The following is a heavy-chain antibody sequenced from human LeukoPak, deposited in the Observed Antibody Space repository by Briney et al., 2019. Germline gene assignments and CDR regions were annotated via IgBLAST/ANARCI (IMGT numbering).Heavy chain of an antibody. CDR1: GFSFSNYG. CDR3: AKDGGGYDTSGYYYGDY. CDR2: IRFDGTDE. D-gene: IGHD3-22*01. J-gene: IGHJ4*02. Sequence: GGSLRLSCAASGFSFSNYGMHWVRQAPGKGLEWVAFIRFDGTDEFYADSVKGRFTISRDNSKNTLYLQMNSLRAEDTAVYYCAKDGGGYDTSGYYYGDYWGQGTLVTVSS. V-gene: IGHV3-30*02.